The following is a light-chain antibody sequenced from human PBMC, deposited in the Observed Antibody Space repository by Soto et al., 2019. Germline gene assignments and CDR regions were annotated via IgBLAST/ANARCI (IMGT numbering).Light chain of an antibody. Sequence: DIQMTQSPSSLSASVGDRVTITCRASQDISSWLAWYQQKPEKAPKPLIYAASSLQSGVPSRFSGSGSGTDFTLTISSLQPEDFATYYCQQYNTYPLTFGGGTKVEI. CDR1: QDISSW. CDR2: AAS. V-gene: IGKV1D-16*01. CDR3: QQYNTYPLT. J-gene: IGKJ4*01.